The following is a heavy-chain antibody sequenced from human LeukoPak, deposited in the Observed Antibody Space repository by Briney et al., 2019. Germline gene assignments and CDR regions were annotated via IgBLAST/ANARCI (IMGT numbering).Heavy chain of an antibody. CDR2: ISYDGSNK. CDR1: GFTFSSYA. D-gene: IGHD3-3*01. Sequence: GGSLRPSCAASGFTFSSYAMHWVRQAPGKGLEWVAVISYDGSNKYYADSVKGRFTISRDNSKNTLYLQMNSLRAEDTAVYYCAREYYDSMMDVWGQGTTVTVSS. CDR3: AREYYDSMMDV. V-gene: IGHV3-30*04. J-gene: IGHJ6*02.